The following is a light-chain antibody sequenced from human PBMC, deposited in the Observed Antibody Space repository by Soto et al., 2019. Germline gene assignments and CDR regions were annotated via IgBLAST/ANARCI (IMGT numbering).Light chain of an antibody. CDR3: QQGHSTPYT. CDR2: SAS. CDR1: QNIRTY. Sequence: DIQMTQSPSSLSASVGDSVTITCRASQNIRTYLNWYQQKPGKAHKLLIHSASALPRGVPSRFSASGSGTEFPLTMSGLQPEDFATYFCQQGHSTPYTFGQGTKVEIK. J-gene: IGKJ2*01. V-gene: IGKV1-39*01.